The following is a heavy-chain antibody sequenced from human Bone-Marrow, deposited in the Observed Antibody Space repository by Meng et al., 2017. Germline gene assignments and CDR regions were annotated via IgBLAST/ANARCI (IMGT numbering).Heavy chain of an antibody. Sequence: SETLSLTCTVSGYSISSGYYWGWIRQPPGKGLEWIGSIYHSGSTYYNPSLKSRVTISVDTSKNQFSLKLSSVTAADTAVYYCALITIVRGVHMGGRHIDYWGQGTLVTVSS. J-gene: IGHJ4*02. CDR3: ALITIVRGVHMGGRHIDY. V-gene: IGHV4-38-2*02. CDR2: IYHSGST. D-gene: IGHD3-10*01. CDR1: GYSISSGYY.